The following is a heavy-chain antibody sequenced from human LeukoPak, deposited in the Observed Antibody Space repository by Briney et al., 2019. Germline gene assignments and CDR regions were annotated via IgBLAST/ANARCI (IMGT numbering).Heavy chain of an antibody. CDR3: ATNTNLDY. J-gene: IGHJ4*02. CDR1: GFTFSSYA. Sequence: PGGSLRLSCAASGFTFSSYAMHWVRQAPGKGLEYVSAISSNGGGTYYANSVKGRFTISRDNSKNTLYLQMGSLRAEDMAVYYCATNTNLDYWGQGTLVTVSS. CDR2: ISSNGGGT. V-gene: IGHV3-64*01. D-gene: IGHD2-8*01.